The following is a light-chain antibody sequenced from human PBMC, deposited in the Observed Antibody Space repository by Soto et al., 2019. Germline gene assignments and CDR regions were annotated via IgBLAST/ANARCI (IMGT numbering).Light chain of an antibody. CDR2: DAS. CDR3: QQSASSSPT. V-gene: IGKV1-5*01. J-gene: IGKJ2*01. Sequence: DIQMTQSPSTLSASVGDGVTITCRASQNSSVWLAWYQQRPGKAPKFPIYDASNLETGVSSRFSGSGSGTEFTLTIRSLQHDDFATYYCQQSASSSPTFGQGTKLEIK. CDR1: QNSSVW.